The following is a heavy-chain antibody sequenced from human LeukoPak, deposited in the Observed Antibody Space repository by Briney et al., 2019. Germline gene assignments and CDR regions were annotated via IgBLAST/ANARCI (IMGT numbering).Heavy chain of an antibody. CDR1: GFIFSSYE. Sequence: PGGSLRLSCAASGFIFSSYEMNWVRQAPGKGLEWVSYISSSGTTIYYADSVRGRFTISRDNAKNSLYLQMNNLRAEDTAVYFCARGPSDWNYYFDYWGQGTLVTVSS. CDR3: ARGPSDWNYYFDY. V-gene: IGHV3-48*03. CDR2: ISSSGTTI. J-gene: IGHJ4*02. D-gene: IGHD1-7*01.